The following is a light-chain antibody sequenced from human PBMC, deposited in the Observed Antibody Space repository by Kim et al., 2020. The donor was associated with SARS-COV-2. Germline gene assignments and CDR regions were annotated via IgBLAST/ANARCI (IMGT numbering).Light chain of an antibody. J-gene: IGLJ3*02. Sequence: ELTQPPSASGTPRQRVTISCSGSSSNIGSNTVNWYQQLPGTAPKLLIYSNNQRPSGVPDRFSGSKSGTSASLAISGLQSEDEADYYCATWDDSLNGWVFGGGTQLTVL. V-gene: IGLV1-44*01. CDR1: SSNIGSNT. CDR2: SNN. CDR3: ATWDDSLNGWV.